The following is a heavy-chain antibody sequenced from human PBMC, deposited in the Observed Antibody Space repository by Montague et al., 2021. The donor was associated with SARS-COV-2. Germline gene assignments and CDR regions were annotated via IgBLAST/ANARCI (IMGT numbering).Heavy chain of an antibody. CDR1: GFIVGDYA. CDR2: IRWDRGDR. Sequence: SLSLSWSASGFIVGDYAMHWVRQRPGKGLEWVSSIRWDRGDRSYAASVKGRFSISRDDAKNSLYLQMDSLRPEDTALYYCGKASASNARWMQSPIDYWGQGTLVIVSS. D-gene: IGHD5-12*01. V-gene: IGHV3-9*01. J-gene: IGHJ4*02. CDR3: GKASASNARWMQSPIDY.